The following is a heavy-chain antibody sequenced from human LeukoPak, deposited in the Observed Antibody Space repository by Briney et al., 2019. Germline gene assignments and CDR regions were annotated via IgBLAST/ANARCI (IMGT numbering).Heavy chain of an antibody. D-gene: IGHD1/OR15-1a*01. CDR1: GFTFSSRA. V-gene: IGHV3-23*01. J-gene: IGHJ4*02. Sequence: PGGSLRLSCAASGFTFSSRAMSWVRQAPGKGLEWVSAIGGSGGTTYYADSVKGRSTISRDNSKNTLYLQMNSLRAEDTAVYYCAKDRSDWNNAFDYWGQGTLVTVSS. CDR3: AKDRSDWNNAFDY. CDR2: IGGSGGTT.